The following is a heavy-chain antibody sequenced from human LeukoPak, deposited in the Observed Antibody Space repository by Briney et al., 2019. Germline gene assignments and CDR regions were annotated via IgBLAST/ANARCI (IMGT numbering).Heavy chain of an antibody. J-gene: IGHJ5*02. CDR2: ISWNTGSI. D-gene: IGHD2-2*01. CDR3: AKGRDKYQLLSKNWFDP. Sequence: GWSLSHSRAATGLPVRDYHMHWLRQAPGKGLEGVAGISWNTGSIGYADSVKGRFTISRDNAKNSLYLQMNSLRAEDTALYYCAKGRDKYQLLSKNWFDPWGQGTLVTVSS. V-gene: IGHV3-9*01. CDR1: GLPVRDYH.